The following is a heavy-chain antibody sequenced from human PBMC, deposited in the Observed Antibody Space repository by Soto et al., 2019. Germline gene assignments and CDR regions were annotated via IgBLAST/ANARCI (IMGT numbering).Heavy chain of an antibody. V-gene: IGHV2-5*02. CDR3: AHSKTSGMRYYFDY. CDR1: GFSLSTTRVG. CDR2: LYWDDDK. J-gene: IGHJ4*02. Sequence: ITLKESGPTLVKPTQTLTLTCTFSGFSLSTTRVGVGWIRQPPGEALEWLALLYWDDDKLYSPSLKRRLTITKDTSKNQVVLTLTNMDPVDTATYYCAHSKTSGMRYYFDYWGQGTLVTVSS.